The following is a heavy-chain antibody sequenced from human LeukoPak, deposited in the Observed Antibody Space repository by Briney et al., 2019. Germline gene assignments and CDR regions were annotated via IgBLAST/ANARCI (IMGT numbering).Heavy chain of an antibody. J-gene: IGHJ6*02. CDR2: IIPILGIA. V-gene: IGHV1-69*04. Sequence: GASVKVSCKASGGTFSSYAISWVRQAPGQGLEWMGRIIPILGIANYAQKFQGRVTITADKSTSTAYMELSSLRSEDTAVYYCASPGPHIVVVPAAMGYYYGMDVWGQGTTVTVSS. D-gene: IGHD2-2*01. CDR3: ASPGPHIVVVPAAMGYYYGMDV. CDR1: GGTFSSYA.